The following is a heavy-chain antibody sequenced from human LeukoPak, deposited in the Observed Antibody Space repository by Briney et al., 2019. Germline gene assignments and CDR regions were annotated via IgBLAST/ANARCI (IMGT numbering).Heavy chain of an antibody. CDR3: ARGSVLRYFDWLPHSYFDY. Sequence: PSGTLSLTCAVSGGSISSSNWWSWVRQPPRKGLEWIGEIYHSGSTNYNPSLKSRVTISVDKSKNQFSLKLSSVTAADTAVYYCARGSVLRYFDWLPHSYFDYWGQGTLVTVSS. J-gene: IGHJ4*02. V-gene: IGHV4-4*02. CDR2: IYHSGST. D-gene: IGHD3-9*01. CDR1: GGSISSSNW.